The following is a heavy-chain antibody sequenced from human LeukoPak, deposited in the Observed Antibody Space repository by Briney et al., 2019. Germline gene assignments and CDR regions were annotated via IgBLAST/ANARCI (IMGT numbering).Heavy chain of an antibody. V-gene: IGHV4-38-2*02. D-gene: IGHD3-3*01. CDR3: ARVPHGETIFGVVLYWFDP. Sequence: PSETLSLTCTVSSYSISSGYYWGWIRQPPGKGLEWIGSIYHSGSTYYNSSPKSRVTISVDTSKNQFSLKLSSVTAADTAVYYCARVPHGETIFGVVLYWFDPWGQGALVTVSS. CDR2: IYHSGST. CDR1: SYSISSGYY. J-gene: IGHJ5*02.